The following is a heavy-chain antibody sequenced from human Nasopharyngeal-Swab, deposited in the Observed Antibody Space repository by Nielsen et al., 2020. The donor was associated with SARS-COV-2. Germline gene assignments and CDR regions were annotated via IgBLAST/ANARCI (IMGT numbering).Heavy chain of an antibody. Sequence: ASVKVSCKTSGYTFTDYYIHWLRQVPGQGLEWVGCINPDGGDTRYAQKFQGRVTVTRDRSRSTAYIELSRLRSDDTAVYYCARDYYDNYDSDYWGQGTLVTVSS. CDR1: GYTFTDYY. CDR3: ARDYYDNYDSDY. V-gene: IGHV1-2*02. CDR2: INPDGGDT. J-gene: IGHJ4*02. D-gene: IGHD3-22*01.